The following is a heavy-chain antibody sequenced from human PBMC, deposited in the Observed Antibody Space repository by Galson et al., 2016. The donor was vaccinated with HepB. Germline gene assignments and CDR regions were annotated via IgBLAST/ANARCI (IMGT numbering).Heavy chain of an antibody. Sequence: SLRLSCAASGFTFSSYSMTWVRQAPGKGLEWVSSISGSGDSTNYRDSVRGRFAISRDNSKHTLYLQVNGLKAEDTAVYYCARYDDGIGIMPFLYWGQGTLLTVSS. CDR2: ISGSGDST. J-gene: IGHJ4*02. CDR3: ARYDDGIGIMPFLY. V-gene: IGHV3-23*01. D-gene: IGHD1-1*01. CDR1: GFTFSSYS.